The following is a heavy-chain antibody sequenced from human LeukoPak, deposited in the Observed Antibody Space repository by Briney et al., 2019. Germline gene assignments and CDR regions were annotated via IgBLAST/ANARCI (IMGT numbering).Heavy chain of an antibody. V-gene: IGHV4-30-4*07. CDR2: IYYSGST. CDR3: ARGYGGTASVDY. CDR1: GGSISSGGYS. D-gene: IGHD4-23*01. Sequence: SQTLSLTCAVSGGSISSGGYSWSWIRQPPGKGLEWIGYIYYSGSTYYNPSLKSRVTISVDTSKNQFSLKLSSVTAADTAVYYCARGYGGTASVDYWGQGTLVTVSS. J-gene: IGHJ4*02.